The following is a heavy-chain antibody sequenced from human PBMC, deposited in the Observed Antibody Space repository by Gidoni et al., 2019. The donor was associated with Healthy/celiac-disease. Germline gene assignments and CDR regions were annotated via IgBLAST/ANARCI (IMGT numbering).Heavy chain of an antibody. D-gene: IGHD6-19*01. Sequence: EVQLVESGGGLVQPGRSLRLSCAASGFTFDDYAMHWVRQAPGKGLEWVSGISWNSGSIGYADSVKGRFTISRDNAKNSLYLQMNSLRAEDTALYYCAKVKYSSGWYGYFDLWGRGTLVTVSS. CDR1: GFTFDDYA. J-gene: IGHJ2*01. V-gene: IGHV3-9*01. CDR3: AKVKYSSGWYGYFDL. CDR2: ISWNSGSI.